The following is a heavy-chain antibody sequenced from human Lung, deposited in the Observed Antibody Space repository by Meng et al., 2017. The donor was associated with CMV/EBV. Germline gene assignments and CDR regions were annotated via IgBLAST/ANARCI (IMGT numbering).Heavy chain of an antibody. V-gene: IGHV3-23*01. CDR2: TSYSGRTT. CDR1: GFTFDTYA. D-gene: IGHD2-21*01. CDR3: ARWGLPNCAGECDFGGMDV. Sequence: SCAASGFTFDTYAIHWVLQAPGTGLEWVSSTSYSGRTTYYGDSVKGRFTISRDNSRNTLTLQMRRLRSDDTAVDYCARWGLPNCAGECDFGGMDVWGQGTXVTVSS. J-gene: IGHJ6*02.